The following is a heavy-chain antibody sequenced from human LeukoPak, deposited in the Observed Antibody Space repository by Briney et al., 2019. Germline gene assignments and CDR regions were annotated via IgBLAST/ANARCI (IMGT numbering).Heavy chain of an antibody. CDR2: IYTSGST. Sequence: SETLSLTCTVSGGSISSYYWSWIRQPAGKGLEWIGRIYTSGSTNYNPSLKSRVTMSVDTSKNQFSLKLSSVTAADTAVYYCARDRAMVDFWSGYYGMDVWGQGTTVTVSS. J-gene: IGHJ6*02. V-gene: IGHV4-4*07. D-gene: IGHD3-3*01. CDR3: ARDRAMVDFWSGYYGMDV. CDR1: GGSISSYY.